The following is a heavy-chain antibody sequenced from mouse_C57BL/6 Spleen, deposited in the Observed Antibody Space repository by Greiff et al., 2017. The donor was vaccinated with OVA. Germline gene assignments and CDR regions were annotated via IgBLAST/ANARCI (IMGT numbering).Heavy chain of an antibody. Sequence: EVHLVESGPGLVKPSQSLSLTCSVTGYSITSGYYWNWFRQFPGNKLEWMGYISYDGSNNYNPSLKNRISITRDTSKNQFFLKLNSVTTEDTATYDCARCYYGSLFDYWGQGTTLTVSS. J-gene: IGHJ2*01. V-gene: IGHV3-6*01. CDR3: ARCYYGSLFDY. CDR1: GYSITSGYY. CDR2: ISYDGSN. D-gene: IGHD1-1*01.